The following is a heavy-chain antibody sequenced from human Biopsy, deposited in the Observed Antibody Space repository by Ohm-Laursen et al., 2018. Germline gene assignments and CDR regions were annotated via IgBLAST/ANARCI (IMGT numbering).Heavy chain of an antibody. CDR2: IYYRGST. CDR1: GGSISSAY. CDR3: ARATNSTGWPYYYFYGMDV. V-gene: IGHV4-59*01. Sequence: SQTLSLTCSVSGGSISSAYWSWIRQTPGKGLEGIGYIYYRGSTNYNPSLKSRVTISVDTSKNQFSLRLNSVTAADTAVYYCARATNSTGWPYYYFYGMDVWGQGTTVTVSS. J-gene: IGHJ6*02. D-gene: IGHD2/OR15-2a*01.